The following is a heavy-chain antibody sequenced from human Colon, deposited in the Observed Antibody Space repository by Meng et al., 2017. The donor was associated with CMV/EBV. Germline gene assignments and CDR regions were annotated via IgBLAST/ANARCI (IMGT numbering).Heavy chain of an antibody. Sequence: QVQLQQWGAGLLKPSETLSLTCAVYGGSLSGSYWSWIRQPPGKGLEWIGEINHSERTWYNSSLKSRVSISLDMSKNQFFLTLTSVTAADTAVYYCARGSLAVPRTSLTFDYWGQGILVTVSS. J-gene: IGHJ4*02. D-gene: IGHD1-14*01. CDR2: INHSERT. V-gene: IGHV4-34*01. CDR1: GGSLSGSY. CDR3: ARGSLAVPRTSLTFDY.